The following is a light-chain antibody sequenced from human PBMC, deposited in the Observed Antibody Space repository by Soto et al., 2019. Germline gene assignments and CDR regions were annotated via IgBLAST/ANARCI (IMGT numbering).Light chain of an antibody. J-gene: IGKJ1*01. CDR3: MQTLQSWT. Sequence: DLGMTQSPLSLPVTPGEPASISCRSSQSLLHSNGYNYLDWYLQKPGQSPQLLIYLGSNRASGVPDRFSGSGSGTDFTLEISRVEAEDVGVYYCMQTLQSWTFGQGTKVEIK. V-gene: IGKV2-28*01. CDR2: LGS. CDR1: QSLLHSNGYNY.